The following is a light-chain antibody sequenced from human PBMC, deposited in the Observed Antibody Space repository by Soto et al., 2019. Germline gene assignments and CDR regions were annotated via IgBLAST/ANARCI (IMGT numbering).Light chain of an antibody. CDR2: GAS. V-gene: IGKV3-20*01. Sequence: EIVLTQSPGTLSLSPGERATLSCRASQSVSNNYLAWYQQKPGQAPRLLIYGASSRATGIPDRFSGSGSGTDFSLTIDRLEPEDVAVYFCQQYFTSPETFGGGTKVDIK. J-gene: IGKJ4*01. CDR3: QQYFTSPET. CDR1: QSVSNNY.